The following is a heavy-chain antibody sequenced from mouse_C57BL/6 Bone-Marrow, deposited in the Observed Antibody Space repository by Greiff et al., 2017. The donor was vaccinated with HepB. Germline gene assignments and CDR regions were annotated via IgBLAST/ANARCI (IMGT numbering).Heavy chain of an antibody. CDR3: ARRITTVVAGDYFDY. D-gene: IGHD1-1*01. J-gene: IGHJ2*01. V-gene: IGHV1-59*01. CDR1: GYTFTSYW. Sequence: VQLQQPGAELVRPGPSVKLSCKASGYTFTSYWMHWVKQRPGQGLEWIGVIDPSDSYTNYNQKFKGKATLTVDTSSSTAYMQLSSLTSEDSAVYYCARRITTVVAGDYFDYWGQGTTLTVSS. CDR2: IDPSDSYT.